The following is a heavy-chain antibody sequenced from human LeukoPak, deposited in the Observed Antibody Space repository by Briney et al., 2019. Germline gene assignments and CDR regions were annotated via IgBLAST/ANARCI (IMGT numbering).Heavy chain of an antibody. J-gene: IGHJ4*02. CDR2: ISGSGGST. V-gene: IGHV3-23*01. Sequence: PGGSLRLSCAASGFTFSSYAMSWVRQAPGKGLEWVSAISGSGGSTYYADSVKGRFTISRDNSKNTLYLQMDSLRAEDTAVYYCAKAQGPIVVVTPFDYWGQGTLVTVSS. CDR3: AKAQGPIVVVTPFDY. CDR1: GFTFSSYA. D-gene: IGHD3-22*01.